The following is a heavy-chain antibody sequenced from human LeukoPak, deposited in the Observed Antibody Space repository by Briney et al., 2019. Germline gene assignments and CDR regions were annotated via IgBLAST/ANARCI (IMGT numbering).Heavy chain of an antibody. J-gene: IGHJ4*02. CDR1: GGSISSYY. V-gene: IGHV4-59*12. D-gene: IGHD1-7*01. CDR3: ASQTGTTSGSLY. CDR2: IYYSGST. Sequence: SETLSLTCTVSGGSISSYYWSWIRQPPGKGLEWIGYIYYSGSTNYNPSLKSRVTISVDTSKNQFSLKLSSVTAADTAVYYCASQTGTTSGSLYWGQGTLVTVSS.